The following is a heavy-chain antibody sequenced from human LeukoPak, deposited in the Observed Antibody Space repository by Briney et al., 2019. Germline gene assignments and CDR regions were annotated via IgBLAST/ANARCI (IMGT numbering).Heavy chain of an antibody. CDR2: ISYDGSNK. Sequence: PGGSLRLSCAASGFTFSSYGMHWVRQAPGKGLEWVAVISYDGSNKYYADSVKGRFTISRDNAKNSLYLQMNSLRAEDTAVYYCAREGGYTIYYYGMDVWGQGTTVTVSS. J-gene: IGHJ6*02. D-gene: IGHD6-13*01. CDR1: GFTFSSYG. CDR3: AREGGYTIYYYGMDV. V-gene: IGHV3-30*03.